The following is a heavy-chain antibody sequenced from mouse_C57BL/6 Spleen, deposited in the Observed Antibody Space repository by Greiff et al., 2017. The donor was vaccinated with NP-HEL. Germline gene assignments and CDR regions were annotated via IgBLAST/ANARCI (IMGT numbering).Heavy chain of an antibody. CDR1: GFNIKAYY. Sequence: VQLKESGAELVKPGASVKLSCTASGFNIKAYYMHWVKQRTEQGLEWIGRIDTEDGATKYAPNFQGKATITADTSSNTAYLQLSSLTSEDTAVYYCARTVVATDYARDYWGQGTSVTVSS. CDR3: ARTVVATDYARDY. V-gene: IGHV14-2*01. D-gene: IGHD1-1*01. J-gene: IGHJ4*01. CDR2: IDTEDGAT.